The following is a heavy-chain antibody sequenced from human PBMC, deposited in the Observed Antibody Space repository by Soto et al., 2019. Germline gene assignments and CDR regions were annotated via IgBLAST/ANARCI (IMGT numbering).Heavy chain of an antibody. CDR3: ARDPGPSTYNWFDP. J-gene: IGHJ5*02. CDR2: ISSSSSYI. V-gene: IGHV3-21*01. Sequence: GGSLRLSCAASGFTFSSYSMNWVRQAPGKGLEWVSSISSSSSYIYYADSVKGRFTISRDNAKNSLYLQMNSLRAEDTAVYYCARDPGPSTYNWFDPWGQGTLVTVS. CDR1: GFTFSSYS.